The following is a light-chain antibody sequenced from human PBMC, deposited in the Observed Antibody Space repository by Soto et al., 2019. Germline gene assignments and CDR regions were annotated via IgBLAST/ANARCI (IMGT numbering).Light chain of an antibody. V-gene: IGKV1-5*03. J-gene: IGKJ1*01. CDR2: KAS. CDR1: QTISSW. CDR3: QQYNSYSEA. Sequence: DIQMTQSPSTLSGSVGDRVTITCRASQTISSWLAWYQQKPGKAPKLLIYKASTLKSGVPSRFSGSGSGTEFTLTISSLQPDDFATYYRQQYNSYSEAFGQGTKV.